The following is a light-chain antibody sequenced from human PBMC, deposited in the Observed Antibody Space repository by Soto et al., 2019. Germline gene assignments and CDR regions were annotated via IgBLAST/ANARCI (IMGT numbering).Light chain of an antibody. V-gene: IGKV1-5*01. CDR1: QSIDRW. Sequence: GDRVTITCRANQSIDRWLAWYQQKPGKVPMLLIYDASSLESGVPSRFSGSGSGTEFTLTISSLQPDDFATYYCQQYNGYLTWTFGQGTKVENK. CDR2: DAS. CDR3: QQYNGYLTWT. J-gene: IGKJ1*01.